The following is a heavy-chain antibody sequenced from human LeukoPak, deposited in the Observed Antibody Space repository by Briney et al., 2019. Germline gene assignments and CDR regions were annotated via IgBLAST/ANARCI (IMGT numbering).Heavy chain of an antibody. D-gene: IGHD4/OR15-4a*01. V-gene: IGHV3-53*01. Sequence: SLRLSCAASVFTLRRNYMRWVREAPGKGVEWVSVIYNGGSTYYAHSVKGQFTISRDNSKDTLYLQRNSLSAENTAVYFCAHLVWCYDLDIWGQGTMVTVSS. CDR3: AHLVWCYDLDI. J-gene: IGHJ3*02. CDR2: IYNGGST. CDR1: VFTLRRNY.